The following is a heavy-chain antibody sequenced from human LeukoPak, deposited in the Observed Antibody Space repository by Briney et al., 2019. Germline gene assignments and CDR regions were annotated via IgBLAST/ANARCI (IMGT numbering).Heavy chain of an antibody. CDR1: EFTFAIYW. CDR3: ASQLERRQGWFDP. CDR2: IKQDGSEK. V-gene: IGHV3-7*01. Sequence: GGSLRLSCAASEFTFAIYWMSWVRQSPGKGLEWVANIKQDGSEKCYADSVKGRFTISRDNAKNSLYLQMNSLRAEDSAVYYCASQLERRQGWFDPWGQGTLVTVSS. D-gene: IGHD1-1*01. J-gene: IGHJ5*02.